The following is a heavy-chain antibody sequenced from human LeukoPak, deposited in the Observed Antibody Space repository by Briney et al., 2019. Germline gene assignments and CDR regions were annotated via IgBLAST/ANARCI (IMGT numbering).Heavy chain of an antibody. CDR1: GGSISSGSYY. Sequence: PSETLSLTCTVSGGSISSGSYYWSWIRQPAGKGLEWIGRIYTSGSTNYNPSLKSRVTISVDTSKNQFSLKLSSVTAADTAVYYCAAWWELLDALDIWGQGTMVTVSS. J-gene: IGHJ3*02. CDR2: IYTSGST. D-gene: IGHD1-26*01. V-gene: IGHV4-61*02. CDR3: AAWWELLDALDI.